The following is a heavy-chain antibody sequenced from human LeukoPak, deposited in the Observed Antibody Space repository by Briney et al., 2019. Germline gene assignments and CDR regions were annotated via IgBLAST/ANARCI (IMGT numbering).Heavy chain of an antibody. D-gene: IGHD1-14*01. CDR3: AKMPSTEVYYFHYMDV. CDR1: GLTFSNLA. Sequence: PGGSLRLSCAASGLTFSNLAMNWVRHAPGKGLEWVSSISNNGVTTYYADSVKGRFTISRDNSKSTLYLHMDSLRTEDTAVYYCAKMPSTEVYYFHYMDVWGKGTTVIVSS. J-gene: IGHJ6*03. CDR2: ISNNGVTT. V-gene: IGHV3-23*01.